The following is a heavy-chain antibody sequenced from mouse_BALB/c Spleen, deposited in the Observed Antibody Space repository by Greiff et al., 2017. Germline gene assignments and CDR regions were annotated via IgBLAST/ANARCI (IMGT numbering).Heavy chain of an antibody. V-gene: IGHV3-1*02. CDR3: ARFEGLRRGYYYAMDY. CDR1: GYSITSGYS. CDR2: IHYSGST. J-gene: IGHJ4*01. D-gene: IGHD2-4*01. Sequence: EVHLVESGPDLVKPSQSLSLTCTVTGYSITSGYSWHWIRQFPGNKLEWMGYIHYSGSTNYNPSLKSRISITRDTSKNQFFLQLNSVTTEDTATYYCARFEGLRRGYYYAMDYWGQGTSVTVSS.